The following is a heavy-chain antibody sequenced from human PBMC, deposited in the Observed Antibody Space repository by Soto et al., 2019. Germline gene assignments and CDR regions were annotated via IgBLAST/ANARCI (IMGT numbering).Heavy chain of an antibody. Sequence: GGSLRLSCAASGFTFSSYWMHWVRQAPGKGLVWVSRINSDGSSTSYADSVKGRFTISRDNAKNTLYLQMNSLRAEDTAVYYCASFYGSGSYSYYYYYYMDVWGKGTTVTVSS. CDR2: INSDGSST. CDR1: GFTFSSYW. D-gene: IGHD3-10*01. J-gene: IGHJ6*03. V-gene: IGHV3-74*01. CDR3: ASFYGSGSYSYYYYYYMDV.